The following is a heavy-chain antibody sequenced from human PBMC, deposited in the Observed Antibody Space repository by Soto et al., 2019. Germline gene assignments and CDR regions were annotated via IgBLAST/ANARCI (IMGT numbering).Heavy chain of an antibody. J-gene: IGHJ6*02. CDR1: GFTFSSYA. Sequence: GSLRLSCAASGFTFSSYAMHWVRQAPGKGLEWVAVISYDGSNKYYADSVKGRFTISRDNSKNTLYLQMNSLRAEDTAVYYCARDLSWDQLPNSEYYYYGMDVWGQGTTVTVSS. V-gene: IGHV3-30-3*01. D-gene: IGHD2-2*01. CDR3: ARDLSWDQLPNSEYYYYGMDV. CDR2: ISYDGSNK.